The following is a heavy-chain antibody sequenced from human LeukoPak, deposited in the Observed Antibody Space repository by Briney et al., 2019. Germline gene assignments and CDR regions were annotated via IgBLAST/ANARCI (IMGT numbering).Heavy chain of an antibody. J-gene: IGHJ4*02. CDR3: AKLHRVTPFDC. Sequence: GSLRLSCAASGFTFSSYGMNWVRQAPGKGLEWVSAISGSGGSTYYADSVKGRFTISRDNSKNTLYLQMNSLRAEDTAVYYCAKLHRVTPFDCRGQGTLVTVSS. D-gene: IGHD2-21*02. CDR2: ISGSGGST. CDR1: GFTFSSYG. V-gene: IGHV3-23*01.